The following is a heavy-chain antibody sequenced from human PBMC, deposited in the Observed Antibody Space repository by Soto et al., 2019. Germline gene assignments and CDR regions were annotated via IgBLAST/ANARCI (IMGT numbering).Heavy chain of an antibody. V-gene: IGHV6-1*01. D-gene: IGHD6-19*01. CDR1: GDSVSSNSAA. Sequence: SQTLSLTSAISGDSVSSNSAAWNWIRQSPSRGLEWLGRTYYRSKWYNDYAVSVKSRVTLNPDTSKNRFSLQLNSVTPEATAVYYCARVSSGWYLGTDYYYYGMDVWGQGTTVTVSS. CDR3: ARVSSGWYLGTDYYYYGMDV. CDR2: TYYRSKWYN. J-gene: IGHJ6*02.